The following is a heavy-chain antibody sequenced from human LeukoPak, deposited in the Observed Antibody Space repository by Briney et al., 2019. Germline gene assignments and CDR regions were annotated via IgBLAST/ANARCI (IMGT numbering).Heavy chain of an antibody. Sequence: GESLKISCKGSGYSFTSYCIGWVRRMPGKGLEWMGIIYPGDSDTRYSPSFQGQVTISADKSISTAYLQWSSLKASDTAMYYCARCITMVRGVTNWFDPWGQGTLVTVSS. CDR2: IYPGDSDT. CDR3: ARCITMVRGVTNWFDP. V-gene: IGHV5-51*01. CDR1: GYSFTSYC. D-gene: IGHD3-10*01. J-gene: IGHJ5*02.